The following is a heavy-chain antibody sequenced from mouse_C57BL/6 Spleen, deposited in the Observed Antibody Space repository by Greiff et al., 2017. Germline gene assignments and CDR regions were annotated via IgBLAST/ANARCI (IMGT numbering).Heavy chain of an antibody. D-gene: IGHD1-2*01. Sequence: DVKLVESGPGLVKPSQSLSLTCSVTGYSITSGYYWNWIRQFPGNKLEWMGYISYDGSNNYNPSLKNRISITRDTSKNQFFLKLNSVTTEDTATYYCARENYGWNYWGQGTTLTVSS. CDR3: ARENYGWNY. J-gene: IGHJ2*01. CDR2: ISYDGSN. V-gene: IGHV3-6*01. CDR1: GYSITSGYY.